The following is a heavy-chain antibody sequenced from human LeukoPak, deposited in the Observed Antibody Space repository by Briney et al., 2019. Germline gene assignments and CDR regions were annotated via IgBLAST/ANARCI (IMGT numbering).Heavy chain of an antibody. CDR1: GFTLSRYG. CDR2: IRFDGSIK. J-gene: IGHJ4*02. Sequence: GGSLRLSCAASGFTLSRYGMHWVRQAPGKGLEWVAFIRFDGSIKYYADSVKGRFAISRDNSRNTLYLQMNSLRAEDTAVYYCAKPIVGTLRGFEYWGQGTLVTVSS. CDR3: AKPIVGTLRGFEY. V-gene: IGHV3-30*02. D-gene: IGHD1-26*01.